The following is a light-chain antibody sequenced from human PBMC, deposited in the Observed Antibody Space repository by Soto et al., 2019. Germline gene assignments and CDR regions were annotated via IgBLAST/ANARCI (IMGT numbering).Light chain of an antibody. CDR2: GAS. J-gene: IGKJ1*01. CDR1: QSNSGN. CDR3: QQRSNWRT. Sequence: EIVMTQSPATLPVSPGEGGTLSCRASQSNSGNLAWYQQKPGQAPRLLIYGASTRATGIPARFSGSGSGTDFTLTISRLEPEDFAVYYCQQRSNWRTFGQGTKVDIK. V-gene: IGKV3-15*01.